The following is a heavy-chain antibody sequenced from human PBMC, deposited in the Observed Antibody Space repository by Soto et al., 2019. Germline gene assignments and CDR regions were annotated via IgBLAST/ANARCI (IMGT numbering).Heavy chain of an antibody. J-gene: IGHJ6*02. CDR2: IYYTGST. V-gene: IGHV4-31*03. Sequence: SETLSLTCTVSGGSISSGGYYWSWIRQHPGKGLEWIGNIYYTGSTHYDPSLKSRITISLDTSKNQISLKLSSVTAADTAVYYCASSPVTGVYYAMDVWGQGTTVTVSS. D-gene: IGHD6-19*01. CDR3: ASSPVTGVYYAMDV. CDR1: GGSISSGGYY.